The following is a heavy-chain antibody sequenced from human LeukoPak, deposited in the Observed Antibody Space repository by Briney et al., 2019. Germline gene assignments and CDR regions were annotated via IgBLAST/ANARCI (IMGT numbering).Heavy chain of an antibody. Sequence: ASVKVSCKASGYTFTDYYMHWVRQAPGQGLEWVGWLNPNSGGTNYAQKFQGRVTMTRDTSISTAYMELSRLRSDDTAVYYCAREGGYCSGGSCPFDYWGQGTLVTVSS. CDR3: AREGGYCSGGSCPFDY. CDR2: LNPNSGGT. CDR1: GYTFTDYY. D-gene: IGHD2-15*01. J-gene: IGHJ4*02. V-gene: IGHV1-2*02.